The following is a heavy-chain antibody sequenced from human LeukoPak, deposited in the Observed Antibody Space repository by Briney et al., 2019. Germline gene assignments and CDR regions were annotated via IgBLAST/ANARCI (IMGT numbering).Heavy chain of an antibody. Sequence: SETLSLTCTVSGGSISSSSYYWGWIRQPPGKGLEWIGSMYYRGSTYYNPSLKTRVTISVDTSKNQFSPTPRSVTAADTAVYYCARHDSSGQYNPFDYWGQGTLVTVSS. CDR3: ARHDSSGQYNPFDY. V-gene: IGHV4-39*01. CDR1: GGSISSSSYY. D-gene: IGHD3-22*01. J-gene: IGHJ4*02. CDR2: MYYRGST.